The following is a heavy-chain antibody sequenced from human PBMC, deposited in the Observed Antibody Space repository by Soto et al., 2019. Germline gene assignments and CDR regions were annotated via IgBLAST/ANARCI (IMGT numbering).Heavy chain of an antibody. D-gene: IGHD3-16*01. CDR3: ARDHDNWFDP. V-gene: IGHV4-38-2*02. J-gene: IGHJ5*02. CDR2: IYHSGNT. CDR1: SASIGSGYY. Sequence: SETRSLTCVVSSASIGSGYYWCLIRQPPGKGLEWIGSIYHSGNTHYNPSLKSRVTISVDTSKNQFSLKLSSVTAADTAVYYCARDHDNWFDPWGQGTLVTVSS.